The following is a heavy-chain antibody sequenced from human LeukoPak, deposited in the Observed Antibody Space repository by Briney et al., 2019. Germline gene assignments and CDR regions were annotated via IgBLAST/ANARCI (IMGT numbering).Heavy chain of an antibody. CDR3: ARAGNGGLDY. J-gene: IGHJ4*02. Sequence: GGTLRLSCAASGFTFSSYGMSWVRQAPGKGLEWVSVIYSGGSTYYADSVKGRFTISRDNSKNTLYLQMNSLRAEDTAVYYCARAGNGGLDYWGQGTLVTVSS. CDR2: IYSGGST. CDR1: GFTFSSYG. D-gene: IGHD2-15*01. V-gene: IGHV3-53*01.